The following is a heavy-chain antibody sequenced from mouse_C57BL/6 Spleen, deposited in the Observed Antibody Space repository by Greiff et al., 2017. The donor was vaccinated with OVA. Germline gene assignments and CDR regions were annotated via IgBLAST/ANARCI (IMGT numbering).Heavy chain of an antibody. D-gene: IGHD2-4*01. V-gene: IGHV5-17*01. CDR2: ISSGSSTI. Sequence: EVKLVESGGGLVKPGGSLKLSCAASGFTFSDYGMHWVRQAPEKGLEWVAYISSGSSTIYYADTVKGRFTISRDNAKNTLFLQMTSLRSEDTAVYYCARDDYQYYFDYWGQGTTLTVSS. CDR3: ARDDYQYYFDY. J-gene: IGHJ2*01. CDR1: GFTFSDYG.